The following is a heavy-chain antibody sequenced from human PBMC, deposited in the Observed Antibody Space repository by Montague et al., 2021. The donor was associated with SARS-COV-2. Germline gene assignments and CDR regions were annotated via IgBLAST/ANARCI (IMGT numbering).Heavy chain of an antibody. CDR3: VRDHPYGGPRGAYGI. Sequence: SETLSLTCTVSGGSITGYYWSWLRRSPGEGLEWIAYIYDGGAVNYNPSLGSRVTISTDTSKNQLSLKVNSATAADTAVYYCVRDHPYGGPRGAYGIWGQGTVVTVSS. J-gene: IGHJ3*02. CDR1: GGSITGYY. V-gene: IGHV4-59*01. CDR2: IYDGGAV. D-gene: IGHD4-23*01.